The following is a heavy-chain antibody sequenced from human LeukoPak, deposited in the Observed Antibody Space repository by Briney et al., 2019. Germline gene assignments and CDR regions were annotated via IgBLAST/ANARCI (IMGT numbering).Heavy chain of an antibody. CDR1: GFTFSNYA. V-gene: IGHV3-23*01. CDR3: GRPDMVRGVIGGHFDY. D-gene: IGHD3-10*01. Sequence: GGSLRLSCAASGFTFSNYAMSWVRQAPGKGLEWVSGISGSGGSGTYYADSVKGRFTISRDNSKNTLYLQMNSLRAEDTAVYYCGRPDMVRGVIGGHFDYWGQGTLVTVSS. J-gene: IGHJ4*02. CDR2: ISGSGGSGT.